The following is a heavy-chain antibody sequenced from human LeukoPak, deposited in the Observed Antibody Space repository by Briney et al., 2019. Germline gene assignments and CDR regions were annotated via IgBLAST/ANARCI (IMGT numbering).Heavy chain of an antibody. D-gene: IGHD1-14*01. CDR1: GGSISSSSYY. CDR2: IYYSGST. J-gene: IGHJ5*02. Sequence: SETLSLTCTVSGGSISSSSYYWGWIRQPPGKGLEWIGSIYYSGSTYYNPSLKSRVIVSSDMSKNQFSLMLNSVTAADTAVYYCARGIYEYNPAGWFDPWGQGTLVTVSS. V-gene: IGHV4-39*07. CDR3: ARGIYEYNPAGWFDP.